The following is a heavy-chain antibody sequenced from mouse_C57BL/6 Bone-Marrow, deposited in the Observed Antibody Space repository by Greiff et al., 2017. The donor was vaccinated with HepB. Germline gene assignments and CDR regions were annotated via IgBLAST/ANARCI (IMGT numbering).Heavy chain of an antibody. CDR1: GFSLTSYG. CDR3: ARKGIYYYGSSLFWYFDV. CDR2: IWSGGST. Sequence: VKLMESGPGLVQPSQSLSITCTVSGFSLTSYGVHWVRQSPGKGLEWLGVIWSGGSTDYNAAFISRLSISKDNSKSQVFFKMNSLQADDTAIYYCARKGIYYYGSSLFWYFDVWGTGTTVTVSS. J-gene: IGHJ1*03. D-gene: IGHD1-1*01. V-gene: IGHV2-2*01.